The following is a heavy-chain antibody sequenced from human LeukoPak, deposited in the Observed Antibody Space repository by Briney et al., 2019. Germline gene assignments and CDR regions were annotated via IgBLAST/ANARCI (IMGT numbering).Heavy chain of an antibody. CDR2: IIPILGIA. D-gene: IGHD6-19*01. V-gene: IGHV1-69*02. Sequence: SVKVSCKASGGTFISYTISWVRQAPGQGLEWMGRIIPILGIANYAQKFQGRVTITSDKSTSTASMELSSLRSEDTAVYYWARVPGIAVADQAFDIWGQGTMVTVSS. J-gene: IGHJ3*02. CDR3: ARVPGIAVADQAFDI. CDR1: GGTFISYT.